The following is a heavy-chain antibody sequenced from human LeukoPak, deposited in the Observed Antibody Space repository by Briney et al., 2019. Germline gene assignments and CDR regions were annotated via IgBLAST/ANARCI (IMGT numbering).Heavy chain of an antibody. D-gene: IGHD3-3*01. V-gene: IGHV3-23*01. CDR2: ISGSGGST. J-gene: IGHJ4*02. CDR1: GFTFNSYA. CDR3: AKDLRAFDFWSGYASSGGFDY. Sequence: GGSLRLSCAASGFTFNSYAMSWLGQAPGKGLEWVSVISGSGGSTYYADSVKGRFTISRDNSKNTLYLQMNSLRAEDTAVYYCAKDLRAFDFWSGYASSGGFDYWGQGTLVTVSS.